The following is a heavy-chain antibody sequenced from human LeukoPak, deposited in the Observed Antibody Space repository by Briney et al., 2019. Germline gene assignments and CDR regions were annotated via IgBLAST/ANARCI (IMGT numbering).Heavy chain of an antibody. V-gene: IGHV3-21*01. D-gene: IGHD3-3*01. CDR2: ISGRSSSI. J-gene: IGHJ4*02. CDR1: GFTFSRYR. Sequence: GGSLRLSCAASGFTFSRYRMNWLRQAPGKGLEGVSSISGRSSSIYYADSVKCRFTISRDNAKNSLYLQMNSLRAEDTAVYYCARVKTIFGVVDYFDYWGQGALVTVSS. CDR3: ARVKTIFGVVDYFDY.